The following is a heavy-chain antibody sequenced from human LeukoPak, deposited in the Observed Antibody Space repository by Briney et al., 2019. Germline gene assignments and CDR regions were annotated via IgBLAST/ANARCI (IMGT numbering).Heavy chain of an antibody. J-gene: IGHJ4*02. V-gene: IGHV3-74*01. CDR3: ARVPTNSYGFGQ. Sequence: GGSVRLSCAPSGFAFSVYWMHWVRQAPGEGMVWVAHIIEDGTRASHADSVKGRFTISRDNAKNTRYLQMNSLTVEDTAVYYCARVPTNSYGFGQWGQGSLVTVSS. D-gene: IGHD5-18*01. CDR1: GFAFSVYW. CDR2: IIEDGTRA.